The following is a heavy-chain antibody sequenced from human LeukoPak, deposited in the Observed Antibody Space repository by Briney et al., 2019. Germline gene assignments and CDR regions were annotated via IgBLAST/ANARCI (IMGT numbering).Heavy chain of an antibody. J-gene: IGHJ6*03. D-gene: IGHD6-13*01. CDR2: ISSSGSTI. CDR1: GITFSDYS. Sequence: GGSLRLSCAASGITFSDYSMNWVRQAPGKGLEWVSYISSSGSTIYYADSVKGRFTISRDNAKNSLYLQMNSLRAEDTAVYYCARDEGSSWRYYYYYYMDVWGKGTTVTVSS. V-gene: IGHV3-48*04. CDR3: ARDEGSSWRYYYYYYMDV.